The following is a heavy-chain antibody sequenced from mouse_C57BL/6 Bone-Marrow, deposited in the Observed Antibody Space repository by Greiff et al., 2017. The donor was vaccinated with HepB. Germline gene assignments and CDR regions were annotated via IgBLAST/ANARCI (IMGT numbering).Heavy chain of an antibody. CDR1: GYTFTSYW. J-gene: IGHJ3*01. CDR2: IDPSDSYT. V-gene: IGHV1-69*01. D-gene: IGHD2-3*01. Sequence: QVQLQQPGAELVMPGASVKLSCKASGYTFTSYWMHWVKQRPGQGLEWIGEIDPSDSYTNYNQKFKGKSTLTVDKSTSTVYMQISSLTSEDSAVYYCARTWLLRVLFAYWGRGTLVTVSA. CDR3: ARTWLLRVLFAY.